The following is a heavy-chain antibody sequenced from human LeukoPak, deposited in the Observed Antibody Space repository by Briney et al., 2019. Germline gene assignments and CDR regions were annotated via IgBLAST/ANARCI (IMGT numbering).Heavy chain of an antibody. Sequence: PSETLSLTCTVSGGSISSHYWSWIRQPPGKGLEWIGYIYYSGSTNYNPSLKSRVTISVDTSKNQFSLKLSSVTAADTAVYYCAAYDYVWGSYRQSFDYWGQGTLVTVSS. CDR2: IYYSGST. D-gene: IGHD3-16*02. CDR1: GGSISSHY. J-gene: IGHJ4*02. CDR3: AAYDYVWGSYRQSFDY. V-gene: IGHV4-59*11.